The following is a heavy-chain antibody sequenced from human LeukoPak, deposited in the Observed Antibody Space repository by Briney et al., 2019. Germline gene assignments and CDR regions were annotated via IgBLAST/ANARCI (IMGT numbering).Heavy chain of an antibody. J-gene: IGHJ4*02. CDR1: GYTFTGYY. D-gene: IGHD3-22*01. CDR2: INPNSGGT. V-gene: IGHV1-2*06. Sequence: ASVKVSCEASGYTFTGYYMHWVRQAPGQGLEWMGRINPNSGGTNYAQKFQGRVTMTRDTSISTAYMELSRLRSDDTAVYYCARAHSSGYYGFYFDYWGQGTLVTVSS. CDR3: ARAHSSGYYGFYFDY.